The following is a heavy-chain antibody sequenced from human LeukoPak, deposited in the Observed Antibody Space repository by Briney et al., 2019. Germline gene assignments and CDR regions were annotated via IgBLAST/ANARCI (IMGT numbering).Heavy chain of an antibody. D-gene: IGHD5-12*01. CDR2: IKQDGSEK. J-gene: IGHJ4*02. CDR3: ERDIVATPSGGFDY. V-gene: IGHV3-7*01. Sequence: GGSLRLSCAASGFTFSSYWMSWVRQAPGKGLEWVANIKQDGSEKYYLDSVKGRFTISRDNAKNSLYLQMNSLRAEDTAVYYCERDIVATPSGGFDYWGQGTLVTVSS. CDR1: GFTFSSYW.